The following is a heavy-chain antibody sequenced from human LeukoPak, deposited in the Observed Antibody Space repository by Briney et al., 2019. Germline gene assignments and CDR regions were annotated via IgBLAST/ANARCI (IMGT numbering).Heavy chain of an antibody. CDR3: ARALFWPYCSSTSCYDAKVDY. CDR2: INHSGST. CDR1: GGSFSGYY. D-gene: IGHD2-2*01. J-gene: IGHJ4*02. V-gene: IGHV4-34*01. Sequence: SETLSLTCAVYGGSFSGYYWSSIRQPPGKGLEWIGEINHSGSTNYNPSLKSRVTISVDTSKNQFSLKLSSVTAADTAVYYCARALFWPYCSSTSCYDAKVDYWGQGTLVTVSS.